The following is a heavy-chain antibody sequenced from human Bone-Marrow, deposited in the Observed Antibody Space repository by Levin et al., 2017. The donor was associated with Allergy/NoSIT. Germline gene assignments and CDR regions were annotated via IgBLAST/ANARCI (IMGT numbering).Heavy chain of an antibody. CDR2: IYYSGST. CDR1: GGSISSYY. CDR3: ARVGREAAAGTLYFDY. V-gene: IGHV4-59*01. Sequence: SETLSLTCTVSGGSISSYYWSWIRQPPGKELEWIGYIYYSGSTNYNPSLKSRVTISVDTSKNQFSLKLTSVTAADTAVYFCARVGREAAAGTLYFDYWGQGTLVTVSS. D-gene: IGHD6-13*01. J-gene: IGHJ4*02.